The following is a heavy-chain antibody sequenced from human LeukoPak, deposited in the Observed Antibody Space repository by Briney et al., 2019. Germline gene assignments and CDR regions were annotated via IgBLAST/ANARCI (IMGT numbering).Heavy chain of an antibody. CDR3: ARDGIVLLPPAIWSIESGYESDSYYYMDV. CDR2: INPNSGGT. D-gene: IGHD2-2*01. J-gene: IGHJ6*03. CDR1: GYIFTGYY. V-gene: IGHV1-2*02. Sequence: ASVKVSCKASGYIFTGYYIHWVRQAPGQGLEWMGWINPNSGGTNYTQKFQDRVTMTRDTSISTASMVLSRLRSDDTAVYYCARDGIVLLPPAIWSIESGYESDSYYYMDVWGKGTTVTVSS.